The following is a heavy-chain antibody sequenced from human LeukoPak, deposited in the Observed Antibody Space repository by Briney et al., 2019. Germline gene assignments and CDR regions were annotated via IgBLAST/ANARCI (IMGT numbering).Heavy chain of an antibody. CDR2: IIPIFGTA. D-gene: IGHD6-19*01. CDR1: GGTFSSYA. CDR3: ARDALHGPGIAVDAFDI. J-gene: IGHJ3*02. Sequence: SVKVSCKAPGGTFSSYAISWVRQAPGQGLEWMGGIIPIFGTANYAQKFQGRVTITADESTSTAYMELSSLRSEDTAVYYCARDALHGPGIAVDAFDIWGQGTMVTVSS. V-gene: IGHV1-69*13.